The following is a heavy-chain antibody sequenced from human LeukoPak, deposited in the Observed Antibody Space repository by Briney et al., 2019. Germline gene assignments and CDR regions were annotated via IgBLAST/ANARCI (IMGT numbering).Heavy chain of an antibody. CDR3: AREPPDSSGYYYYFDY. J-gene: IGHJ4*02. Sequence: GGSLRLSCAASGFXFSSYGIHWVRQAPGKGLEWVAFIWYDGSNKYYADSVKGRFTISRDNSKNTLYLQMNSLRAEDTAVYYCAREPPDSSGYYYYFDYWGQGTLVTVSS. CDR2: IWYDGSNK. CDR1: GFXFSSYG. V-gene: IGHV3-33*01. D-gene: IGHD3-22*01.